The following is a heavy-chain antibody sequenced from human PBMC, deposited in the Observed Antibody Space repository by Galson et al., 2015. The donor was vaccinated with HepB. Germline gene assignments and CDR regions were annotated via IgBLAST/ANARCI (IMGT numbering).Heavy chain of an antibody. J-gene: IGHJ4*02. D-gene: IGHD2-21*01. V-gene: IGHV4-30-4*01. CDR3: ARRNGRLLASSHGGDNVVRDLFASCGRFSDY. Sequence: LSLTCTVSGGSISSGDPYWSWIRQPPGKGLEWIGSIDHSGSTYYNPALKSRVGFSLDTSENQFSLRLRPATAADTAMHYCARRNGRLLASSHGGDNVVRDLFASCGRFSDYWGRGALVTVSS. CDR2: IDHSGST. CDR1: GGSISSGDPY.